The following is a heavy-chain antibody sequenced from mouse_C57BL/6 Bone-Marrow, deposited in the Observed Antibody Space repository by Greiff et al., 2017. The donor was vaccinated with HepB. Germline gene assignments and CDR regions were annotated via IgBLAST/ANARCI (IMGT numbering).Heavy chain of an antibody. J-gene: IGHJ2*01. V-gene: IGHV1-69*01. CDR2: IDPSDSYT. D-gene: IGHD2-2*01. CDR1: GYTFTSYW. CDR3: ATTMVTTLFFDY. Sequence: VQLQQPGAELVMPGASVKLSCKASGYTFTSYWMHWVKQRPGKGLEWIGEIDPSDSYTNYNQKFKGKSTLTVDKSSSTAYMQLSSLTSEDSAVYYCATTMVTTLFFDYWGQGTTLTVSS.